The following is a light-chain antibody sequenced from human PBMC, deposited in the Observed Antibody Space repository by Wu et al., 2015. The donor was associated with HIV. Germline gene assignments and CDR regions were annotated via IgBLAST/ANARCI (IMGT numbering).Light chain of an antibody. Sequence: EIVLTQSPATLPLSPGERATLSCRASQTLSGNYLAWYQQKPGQAPRLLISGASNRASGIPDRFSGGGSGTDFTLTISRLEPEDFAVYFCQQYDNSPPWTFGQGTKVEAK. CDR1: QTLSGNY. J-gene: IGKJ1*01. CDR3: QQYDNSPPWT. V-gene: IGKV3-20*01. CDR2: GAS.